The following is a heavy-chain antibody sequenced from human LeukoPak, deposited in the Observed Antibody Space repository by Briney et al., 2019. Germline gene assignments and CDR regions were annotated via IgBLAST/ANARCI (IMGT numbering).Heavy chain of an antibody. J-gene: IGHJ4*02. V-gene: IGHV3-33*06. CDR2: IWYDGSNK. CDR1: GFTFSSYG. D-gene: IGHD1-26*01. Sequence: PGGSLRLSCAASGFTFSSYGMHWVRQAPGKGLEWVAVIWYDGSNKYYADSVKGRFTISRDNSKNTLYLQMNSLRAEDTAVYYCAKHVGSRATNFDCWGQGTLVSVSS. CDR3: AKHVGSRATNFDC.